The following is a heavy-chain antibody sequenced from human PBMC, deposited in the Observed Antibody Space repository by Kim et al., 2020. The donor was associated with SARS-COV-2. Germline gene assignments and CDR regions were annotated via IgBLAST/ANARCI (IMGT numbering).Heavy chain of an antibody. D-gene: IGHD3-22*01. Sequence: GGSLRLSCAASGFTFSSYAMSWVRQAPGKGLEWVSAISGSGGSTYYADSVKGRFTISRDNSKNTLYLQMNSLRAEDTAVYYCAKDPSSSGYYLGVNYFDYWGQGTLVTVSS. V-gene: IGHV3-23*01. CDR3: AKDPSSSGYYLGVNYFDY. CDR1: GFTFSSYA. CDR2: ISGSGGST. J-gene: IGHJ4*02.